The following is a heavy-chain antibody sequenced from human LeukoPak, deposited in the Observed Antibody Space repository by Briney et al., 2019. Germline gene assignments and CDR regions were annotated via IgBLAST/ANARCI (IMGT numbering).Heavy chain of an antibody. CDR3: ARVAPWQWLVT. D-gene: IGHD6-19*01. V-gene: IGHV3-11*01. J-gene: IGHJ4*02. CDR2: ISSSGSTI. Sequence: GGSLRLSCAAFGFTFSDYYMSWIRQAPGKGLEWVSYISSSGSTIYYADSVKGRFTISRDNAKNSLYLQMNSLRAEDTAVYYCARVAPWQWLVTWGQGTLVTVSS. CDR1: GFTFSDYY.